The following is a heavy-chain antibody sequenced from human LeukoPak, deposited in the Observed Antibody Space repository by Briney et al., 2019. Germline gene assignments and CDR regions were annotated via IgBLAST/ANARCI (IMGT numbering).Heavy chain of an antibody. CDR2: INPGGGST. CDR3: ARDKVGANYFDY. Sequence: ASVKVSCKASGYTFTSYYMHWVRQAPGQGLEWMGIINPGGGSTSYAQKFQGRVTMTRDTSTSTVYMELSSLRSGDTAVYYCARDKVGANYFDYWGQGTLVTVSS. D-gene: IGHD1-26*01. J-gene: IGHJ4*02. CDR1: GYTFTSYY. V-gene: IGHV1-46*01.